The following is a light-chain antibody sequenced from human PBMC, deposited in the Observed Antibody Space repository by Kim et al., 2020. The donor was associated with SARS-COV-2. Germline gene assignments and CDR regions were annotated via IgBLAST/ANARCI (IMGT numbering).Light chain of an antibody. V-gene: IGKV3-20*01. J-gene: IGKJ1*01. CDR1: QSVSSSY. Sequence: SPGDRAPLSCRASQSVSSSYLAWYQQKPGQAPRLFIYGASSRATGIPDRFSGSGSGTDFTLTISRLEPEDLAVYYCQQYGRSPWTFGQGTKVDIK. CDR3: QQYGRSPWT. CDR2: GAS.